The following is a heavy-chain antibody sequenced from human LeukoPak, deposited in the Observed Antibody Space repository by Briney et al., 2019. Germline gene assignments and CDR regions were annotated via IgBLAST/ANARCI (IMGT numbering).Heavy chain of an antibody. D-gene: IGHD1-26*01. J-gene: IGHJ4*02. CDR1: GFTFSSYA. CDR2: ISGSGGST. V-gene: IGHV3-23*01. CDR3: AKIIVGADGFDY. Sequence: PGGSLRLSCAASGFTFSSYAMSWVRQAPGKGLEWVSAISGSGGSTYYADSVKGRFTISRDNAKNSLYLQMNSLRAEDTALYYCAKIIVGADGFDYWGQGTLVTVSS.